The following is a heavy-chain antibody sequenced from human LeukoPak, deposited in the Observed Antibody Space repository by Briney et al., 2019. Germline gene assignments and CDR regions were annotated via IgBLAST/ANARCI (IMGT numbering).Heavy chain of an antibody. D-gene: IGHD3-22*01. CDR1: GGSISSYY. Sequence: SETLSLTCTVSGGSISSYYWSWIRQPPGKGLEWIGYIYYSGSTNYNPSLKSRVTISVDTSKNQFSLKLSSVTAADTAVYYCAGTYYYDPGIDYWGQGTLVTVSS. V-gene: IGHV4-59*01. CDR2: IYYSGST. CDR3: AGTYYYDPGIDY. J-gene: IGHJ4*02.